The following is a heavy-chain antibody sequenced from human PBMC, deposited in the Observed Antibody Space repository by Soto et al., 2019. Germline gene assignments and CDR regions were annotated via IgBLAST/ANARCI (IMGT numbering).Heavy chain of an antibody. CDR1: GKSFDNFA. CDR2: INVGDDKT. Sequence: QVQLVQSGAEVKKPGASVRLSCKVSGKSFDNFAVHWLRQTPGQRTEWMGRINVGDDKTKYSEKFQGRVIVSYDTSATTAYMELRALSSEDTAVYYCARAKYDYIWGSYHPFDQWAQGAQVTVAS. CDR3: ARAKYDYIWGSYHPFDQ. V-gene: IGHV1-3*01. D-gene: IGHD3-16*02. J-gene: IGHJ4*02.